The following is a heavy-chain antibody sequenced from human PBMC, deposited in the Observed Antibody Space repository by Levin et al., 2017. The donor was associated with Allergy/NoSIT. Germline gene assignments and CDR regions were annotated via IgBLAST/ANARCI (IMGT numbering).Heavy chain of an antibody. V-gene: IGHV3-21*01. CDR2: ISPRSDYI. CDR3: SRDPVTYHYGSSGSYAYWYFGL. D-gene: IGHD3-22*01. J-gene: IGHJ2*01. Sequence: PSETLSLTCAASGFSFNTYSMNWVRQAPGKGLEWVSSISPRSDYIYYADSMKGRFTISRDNAKNSLFLQMNSLRAEDTAVYYCSRDPVTYHYGSSGSYAYWYFGLWGRGTRVDVSS. CDR1: GFSFNTYS.